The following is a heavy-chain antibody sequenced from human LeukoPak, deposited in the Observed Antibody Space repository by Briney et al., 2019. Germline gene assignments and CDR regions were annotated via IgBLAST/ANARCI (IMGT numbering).Heavy chain of an antibody. Sequence: GGSLRLSCAASEFTFSKYGMHWVRQAPGKGLEWVSSISSSSSYIYYADSVKGRFTISRDNAKNSLYLQMNSLRAEDTAVYYCARGWAYYYYYMDVWGQGTMVTVSS. J-gene: IGHJ6*03. CDR3: ARGWAYYYYYMDV. D-gene: IGHD5-24*01. CDR1: EFTFSKYG. CDR2: ISSSSSYI. V-gene: IGHV3-21*01.